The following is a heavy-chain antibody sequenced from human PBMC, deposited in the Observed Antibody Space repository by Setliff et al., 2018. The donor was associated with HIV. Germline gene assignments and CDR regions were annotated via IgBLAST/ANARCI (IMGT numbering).Heavy chain of an antibody. J-gene: IGHJ1*01. CDR1: GGSISSSSYY. V-gene: IGHV4-39*07. CDR3: ATIRGYYYDSSGQEYFQH. CDR2: IYYSGST. Sequence: TLSLTCTVSGGSISSSSYYWGWIRQPPGKGLEWIGSIYYSGSTNYNPSLKSRVTISVDTSKNQFSLKLSSVTAADTAMYYCATIRGYYYDSSGQEYFQHWGHGTLVTVSS. D-gene: IGHD3-22*01.